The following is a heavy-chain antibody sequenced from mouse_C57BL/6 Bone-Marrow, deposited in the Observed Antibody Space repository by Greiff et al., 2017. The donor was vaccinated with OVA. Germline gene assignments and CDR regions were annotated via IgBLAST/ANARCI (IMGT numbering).Heavy chain of an antibody. J-gene: IGHJ1*03. D-gene: IGHD2-3*01. CDR1: GYTFTDYY. Sequence: VQLKESGPVLVKPGASVKMSCKASGYTFTDYYMNWVKQSHGKSLEWIGVINPYNGGTSYNQKFKGKATLTVDKSSSTAYMELNSLTSEDSAVYYCARLDGYYGWYFDVWGTGTTVTVSS. V-gene: IGHV1-19*01. CDR3: ARLDGYYGWYFDV. CDR2: INPYNGGT.